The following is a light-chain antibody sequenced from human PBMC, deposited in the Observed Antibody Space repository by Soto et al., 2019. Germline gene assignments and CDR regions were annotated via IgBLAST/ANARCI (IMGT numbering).Light chain of an antibody. CDR2: DVS. J-gene: IGLJ3*02. Sequence: QSALTQPRSVSGSPGQSVTNSCTGTSSDVGGYNYVSWYQQHPGKAPKVMIYDVSKRPSGVPDRFSGSKSGNTASLTISGIQAEDEADYYCCSYAGSYTWVFGGGTKLTVL. CDR1: SSDVGGYNY. CDR3: CSYAGSYTWV. V-gene: IGLV2-11*01.